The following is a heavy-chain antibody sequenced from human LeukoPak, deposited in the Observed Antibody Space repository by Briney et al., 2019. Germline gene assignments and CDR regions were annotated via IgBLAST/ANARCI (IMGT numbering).Heavy chain of an antibody. D-gene: IGHD5-24*01. Sequence: SETLSLACTVSGGSFSSSSYYWSWIRQPPGKGLEWIGEINHSGSTNYNPSLKSRVTISVDTSKNQFSLKLSSVTAADTAVYCCARGGGLQRPFDYWGQGTLVTVSS. CDR2: INHSGST. J-gene: IGHJ4*02. CDR3: ARGGGLQRPFDY. CDR1: GGSFSSSSYY. V-gene: IGHV4-39*07.